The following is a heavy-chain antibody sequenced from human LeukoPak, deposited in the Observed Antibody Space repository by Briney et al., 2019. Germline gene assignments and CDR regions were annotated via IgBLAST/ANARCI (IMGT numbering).Heavy chain of an antibody. V-gene: IGHV1-3*03. Sequence: ASAKVSCKASGYTFSSYAMHWVRQAPGQRLEWMGWINAGNGNTKYSQEFQGRFTITRDTSASTTYMELNSLRSEDMAVYYCARVGGMTRGAFDIWGQGTMVTVSS. CDR3: ARVGGMTRGAFDI. D-gene: IGHD3-10*01. CDR1: GYTFSSYA. J-gene: IGHJ3*02. CDR2: INAGNGNT.